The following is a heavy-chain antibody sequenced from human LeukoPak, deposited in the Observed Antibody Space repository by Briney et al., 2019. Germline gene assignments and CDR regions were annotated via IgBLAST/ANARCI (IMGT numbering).Heavy chain of an antibody. J-gene: IGHJ3*02. V-gene: IGHV3-20*04. CDR2: INWNGGST. CDR3: ARCEEGSVAFHI. Sequence: GGSLRLSCAASGFTFDDYGMSWVRQAPGKGLEWVSGINWNGGSTGYADSVKGRFTISRDNAKNSLYLQMISLRAEDTAVYYCARCEEGSVAFHIWGQGTMVTVSS. CDR1: GFTFDDYG.